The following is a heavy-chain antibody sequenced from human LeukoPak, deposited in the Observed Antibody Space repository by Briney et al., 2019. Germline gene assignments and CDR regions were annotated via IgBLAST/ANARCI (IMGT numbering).Heavy chain of an antibody. J-gene: IGHJ4*02. V-gene: IGHV3-48*01. D-gene: IGHD6-13*01. CDR2: ISRSSTTI. Sequence: GGSLRLSCAASGFTFSSYGMHWVRQAPGKGLEWASYISRSSTTIYYADSVKGRFTISRDNAKNSLYLQMNSLRAEDTAVYYCATSGYSSSWYFGWGQGTLVTVSS. CDR3: ATSGYSSSWYFG. CDR1: GFTFSSYG.